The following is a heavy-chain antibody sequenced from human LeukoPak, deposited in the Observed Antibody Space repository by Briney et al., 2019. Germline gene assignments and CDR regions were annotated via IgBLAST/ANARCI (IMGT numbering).Heavy chain of an antibody. Sequence: SETLSLTCAVSGYSISSGYYWGWIRQPPGKGLEWIGSIYHSGSTYYNPSLKSRVTISVDTSKNQFSLKLSSVTAADTAVYYCARHFLAARTFDYWGQGTLVTVSS. V-gene: IGHV4-38-2*01. D-gene: IGHD6-6*01. CDR2: IYHSGST. CDR1: GYSISSGYY. CDR3: ARHFLAARTFDY. J-gene: IGHJ4*02.